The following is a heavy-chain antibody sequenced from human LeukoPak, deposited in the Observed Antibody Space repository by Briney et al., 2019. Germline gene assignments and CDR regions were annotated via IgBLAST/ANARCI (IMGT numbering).Heavy chain of an antibody. CDR2: ISSSSAKI. CDR3: ARDPSYASSWYHYMDV. Sequence: GGSLRLSCAASEFTFVRYAMNWVRQAPGKGLEWVSYISSSSAKIDYAESVKGRFTISRDNSKNSLYLQMDSLRAEHTAVYYCARDPSYASSWYHYMDVWGKGTTVTVSS. V-gene: IGHV3-48*04. J-gene: IGHJ6*03. CDR1: EFTFVRYA. D-gene: IGHD6-13*01.